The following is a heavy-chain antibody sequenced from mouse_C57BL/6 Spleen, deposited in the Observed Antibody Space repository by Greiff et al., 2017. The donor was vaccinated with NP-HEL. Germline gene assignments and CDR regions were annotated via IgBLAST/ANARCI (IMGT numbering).Heavy chain of an antibody. CDR1: GYAFSSYW. J-gene: IGHJ1*03. CDR2: IYPGDGDT. CDR3: VRDWYFDV. D-gene: IGHD3-3*01. Sequence: LQQSGASVKISCTASGYAFSSYWMNWVKQRPGKGLEWIGQIYPGDGDTNYNGKFKGKATLTADKSSSTAYMQLSSLTSEDSAVYFCVRDWYFDVWGTGTTVTVSS. V-gene: IGHV1-80*01.